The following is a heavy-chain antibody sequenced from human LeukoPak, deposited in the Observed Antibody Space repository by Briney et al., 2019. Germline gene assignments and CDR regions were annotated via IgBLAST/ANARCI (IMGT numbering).Heavy chain of an antibody. Sequence: GSLRLSCAASGFTFSNYAMSWVRQAPGKGLEWVSTISDSGGSTYYADSVKGRFTISRDNSKNTLYLQMNSLRAEDTAVYYCAAAMVTLSYYGMDVWGQGTTVTVSS. CDR1: GFTFSNYA. V-gene: IGHV3-23*01. D-gene: IGHD5-18*01. CDR3: AAAMVTLSYYGMDV. J-gene: IGHJ6*02. CDR2: ISDSGGST.